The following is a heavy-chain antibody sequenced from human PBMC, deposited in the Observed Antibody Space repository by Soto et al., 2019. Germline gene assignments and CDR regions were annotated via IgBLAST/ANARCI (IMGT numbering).Heavy chain of an antibody. Sequence: PGDSLKISCKGYGYTFTDYWIGWVRQMPGKGLELIGLIYPGDSDTRYSPSFQGRVTISADKPISTAFLQWSSLRASDTAMYYCASQKTVIRGPLSSNWFDPWGQGTLVTVSS. J-gene: IGHJ5*02. CDR2: IYPGDSDT. V-gene: IGHV5-51*01. CDR3: ASQKTVIRGPLSSNWFDP. CDR1: GYTFTDYW. D-gene: IGHD1-1*01.